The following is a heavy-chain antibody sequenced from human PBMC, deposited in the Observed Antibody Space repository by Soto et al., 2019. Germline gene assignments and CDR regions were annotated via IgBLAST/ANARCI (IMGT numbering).Heavy chain of an antibody. V-gene: IGHV3-48*03. D-gene: IGHD4-17*01. CDR2: ISSRGSTI. J-gene: IGHJ4*02. CDR3: ATGNDHGDFYLDC. Sequence: EAQLVESGGGLVQPGGSLRLSCAASGFTFNHYELNWVRQAPGKGLEWVSHISSRGSTIYYAASVRGRFTISRANAKNSVYLQLNILRADDTAVDYCATGNDHGDFYLDCWGQGTLVTVSS. CDR1: GFTFNHYE.